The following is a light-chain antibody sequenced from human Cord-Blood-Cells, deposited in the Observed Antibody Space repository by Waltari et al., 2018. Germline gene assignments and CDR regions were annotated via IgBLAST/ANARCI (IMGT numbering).Light chain of an antibody. J-gene: IGKJ2*01. CDR3: QQYNSYPYT. CDR2: KAS. CDR1: QSISSW. Sequence: DIQMTQSSSPLSASVGHRVTSTCRASQSISSWLAWYQQKPGKAPKLLIYKASSLESGVPSRFSGSGSGTEFTLTISSLQPDDFATYYCQQYNSYPYTFGQGTKLEIK. V-gene: IGKV1-5*03.